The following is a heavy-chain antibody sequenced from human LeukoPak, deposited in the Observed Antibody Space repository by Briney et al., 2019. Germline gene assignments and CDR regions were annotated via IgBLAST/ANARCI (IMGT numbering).Heavy chain of an antibody. Sequence: GGSLRLSCAASGFTFSSYAMSWVRQAPGKGLEWVSAISGSGGGTYYADSVKGRFTISRDNSKNTLYLQMNSLRAEDTAVYYCAKLGDVVVPAAILRYYYDSSGYSEYYFDYWGQGTLVTVSS. CDR2: ISGSGGGT. D-gene: IGHD3-22*01. V-gene: IGHV3-23*01. J-gene: IGHJ4*02. CDR3: AKLGDVVVPAAILRYYYDSSGYSEYYFDY. CDR1: GFTFSSYA.